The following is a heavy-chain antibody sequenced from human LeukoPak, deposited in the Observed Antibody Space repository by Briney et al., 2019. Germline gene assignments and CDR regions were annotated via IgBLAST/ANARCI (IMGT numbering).Heavy chain of an antibody. V-gene: IGHV3-21*01. D-gene: IGHD3-22*01. J-gene: IGHJ4*02. CDR1: GFTFSSYS. CDR2: ISSSSSYI. Sequence: GGSLRLSCAGSGFTFSSYSMNWVRQAPGKGLEWVSSISSSSSYIYYADSVKGRFTISRDNARNSLYLQMNSLRAEDTAVYYCARDGPPYDSSGYLPPRHDYWGQGTLVTVSS. CDR3: ARDGPPYDSSGYLPPRHDY.